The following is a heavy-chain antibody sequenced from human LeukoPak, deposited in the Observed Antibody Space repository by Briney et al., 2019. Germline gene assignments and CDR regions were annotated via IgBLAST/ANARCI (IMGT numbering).Heavy chain of an antibody. CDR2: IRYDGSNK. J-gene: IGHJ4*02. D-gene: IGHD5-18*01. CDR1: GFTFSSYG. Sequence: EGSLRLSCAASGFTFSSYGMHWVRQAPGKGLEWVAFIRYDGSNKYYADSVKGRFTISRDNAKNSLYLQMNSLRAEDTAVYYCARDSGHVDTAMAHDYWGQGTLITVSS. V-gene: IGHV3-30*02. CDR3: ARDSGHVDTAMAHDY.